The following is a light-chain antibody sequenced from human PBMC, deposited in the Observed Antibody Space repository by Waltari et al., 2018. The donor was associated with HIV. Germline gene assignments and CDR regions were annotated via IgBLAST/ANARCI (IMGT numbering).Light chain of an antibody. J-gene: IGLJ2*01. Sequence: QSVLTQPPSASGTPGQNVTISCSGNTSNIGTNIVNWYQQFPGAAPKLLIYSNNQRPSGVPARFSRSKSGTSASLAISGLQSEDEADYFCAAWDDTLNVLFGGGTKLTVL. CDR2: SNN. CDR1: TSNIGTNI. CDR3: AAWDDTLNVL. V-gene: IGLV1-44*01.